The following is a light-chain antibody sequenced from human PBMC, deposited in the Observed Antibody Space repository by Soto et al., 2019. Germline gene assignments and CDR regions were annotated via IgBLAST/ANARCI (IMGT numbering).Light chain of an antibody. J-gene: IGLJ1*01. Sequence: QSVLTQPPSVSGSPGQSVTISCTGTSSDVGSYNGVSWYQQPPGTAPKLMIYEVSNRPSGVPDRFSGSKSGNTASLTISGLQAEDEADYYCSLYTSSSTYVFGTGTKVTV. CDR2: EVS. V-gene: IGLV2-18*01. CDR1: SSDVGSYNG. CDR3: SLYTSSSTYV.